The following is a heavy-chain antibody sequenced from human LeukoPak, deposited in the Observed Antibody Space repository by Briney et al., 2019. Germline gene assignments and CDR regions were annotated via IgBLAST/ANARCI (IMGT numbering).Heavy chain of an antibody. CDR1: GFTFSTYW. J-gene: IGHJ4*02. V-gene: IGHV3-7*01. Sequence: GGSLRLSCAASGFTFSTYWMSWVRQAPGKGLEWVANIKEDGSEKYYGDSVKGRFTISRDNAKNSLYLQMNSLRAEDTAVYYWAGKSCCYQWGQGTLVTVSS. CDR2: IKEDGSEK. CDR3: AGKSCCYQ. D-gene: IGHD2-2*01.